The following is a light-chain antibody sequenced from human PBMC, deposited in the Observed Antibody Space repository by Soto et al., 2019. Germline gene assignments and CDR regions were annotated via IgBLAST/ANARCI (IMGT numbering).Light chain of an antibody. J-gene: IGKJ1*01. CDR3: QQYYRPWT. CDR1: QSVLYSSNNKKY. CDR2: WAS. V-gene: IGKV4-1*01. Sequence: DIVMTQSPDSLAVSLGERATINCKSSQSVLYSSNNKKYLAWYQQKPGQPPKLLIYWASTRDSGVPDRFSGSGSGTDFTLTISSLQAEDVAVYYCQQYYRPWTFGQGTKVEIK.